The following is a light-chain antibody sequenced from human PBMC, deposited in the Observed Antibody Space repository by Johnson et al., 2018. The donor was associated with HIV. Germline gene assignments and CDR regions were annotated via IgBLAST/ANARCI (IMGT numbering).Light chain of an antibody. V-gene: IGLV1-51*01. Sequence: QAVLTQPPSVSAAPGQKVTISCSGSSSNIGNNYVSWYQQLPGTAPKLLIYDNNKRPSGIPDRSSGSKSGTSATLGITGLQTGDEADYYCGTWDSSLSAYVFGTETKVTVL. CDR1: SSNIGNNY. J-gene: IGLJ1*01. CDR2: DNN. CDR3: GTWDSSLSAYV.